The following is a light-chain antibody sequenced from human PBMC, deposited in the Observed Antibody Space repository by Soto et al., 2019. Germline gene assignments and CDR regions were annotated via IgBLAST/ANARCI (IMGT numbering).Light chain of an antibody. Sequence: QSVLTQPASVSGSLGQSITISCTGTSSDVVAYNYVSWYQQQPGKAPKLMISEVSNRPSGVSNRFSGSKSGNTASLIISGLQAEDEADYYCSSYTSSSTLYVFGTGTKGTVL. V-gene: IGLV2-14*01. CDR3: SSYTSSSTLYV. J-gene: IGLJ1*01. CDR2: EVS. CDR1: SSDVVAYNY.